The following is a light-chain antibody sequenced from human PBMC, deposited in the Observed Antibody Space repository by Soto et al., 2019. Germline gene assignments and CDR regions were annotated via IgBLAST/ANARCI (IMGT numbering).Light chain of an antibody. Sequence: DIQMTQSPSTLSACVGDRVTITCRASQSISVYLAWYQQKPGEAPKLLIYDASRLETGVPSRFSGSGSGTEVTLTISSLQPDDFATYYCQHYNSYLYSFGQGNKLEIK. CDR3: QHYNSYLYS. J-gene: IGKJ2*03. CDR1: QSISVY. V-gene: IGKV1-5*01. CDR2: DAS.